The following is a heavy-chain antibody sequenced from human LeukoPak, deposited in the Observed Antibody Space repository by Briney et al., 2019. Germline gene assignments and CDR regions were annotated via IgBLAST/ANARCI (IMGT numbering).Heavy chain of an antibody. D-gene: IGHD3-10*01. V-gene: IGHV4-4*07. J-gene: IGHJ5*02. CDR2: IYTSGST. CDR1: GGSSSSYY. CDR3: ARDLFHRFGELSGLRGVGWFDP. Sequence: SETLSLTCTVSGGSSSSYYWSWIRQPAGKGLEWIGRIYTSGSTNYNPSLKSRVTMSVDTSKNQFSLKLSSVTAADTAVYYCARDLFHRFGELSGLRGVGWFDPWGQGTLVTVSS.